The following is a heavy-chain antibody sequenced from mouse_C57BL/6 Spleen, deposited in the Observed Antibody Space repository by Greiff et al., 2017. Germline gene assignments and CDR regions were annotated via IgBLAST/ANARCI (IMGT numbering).Heavy chain of an antibody. V-gene: IGHV1-47*01. CDR3: ARGRYYGSSVDFDY. Sequence: VQLVESGAELVKPGASVKMSCKASGYTFTTYPIEWMKQNHGKSLEWIGNFHPYNDDTKYNEKFKGKATLTVEKSSSTVYLERSRLTADDSAVYYCARGRYYGSSVDFDYWGQGTTLTVAS. D-gene: IGHD1-1*01. CDR2: FHPYNDDT. CDR1: GYTFTTYP. J-gene: IGHJ2*01.